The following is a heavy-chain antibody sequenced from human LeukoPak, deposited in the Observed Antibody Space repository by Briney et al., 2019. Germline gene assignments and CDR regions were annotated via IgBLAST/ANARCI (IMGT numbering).Heavy chain of an antibody. D-gene: IGHD2-15*01. J-gene: IGHJ4*02. CDR2: IRSKASNYAT. V-gene: IGHV3-73*01. CDR3: TVNYCSGGSCYML. Sequence: GGSLRLSCAVSGFTFSGSAMHGVRQASGKGLEWVGRIRSKASNYATAYDASVKGRFTISRDDSKNTAYLQMNSLKTEDTAVYYCTVNYCSGGSCYMLWGQGTLVTVSS. CDR1: GFTFSGSA.